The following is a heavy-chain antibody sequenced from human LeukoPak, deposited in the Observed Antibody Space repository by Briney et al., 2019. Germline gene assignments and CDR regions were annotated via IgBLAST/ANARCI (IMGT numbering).Heavy chain of an antibody. CDR3: ARGGIAARFAY. Sequence: GGTLRLSCAASGFTFSSYEMNWVRQAPGKGLEWVSYISSGSSSIFYADSVKGRFTISRDNAKNSLYLQMNSLRVEDTAVYYCARGGIAARFAYWGQGTLVTVSS. D-gene: IGHD6-6*01. J-gene: IGHJ4*02. V-gene: IGHV3-48*03. CDR1: GFTFSSYE. CDR2: ISSGSSSI.